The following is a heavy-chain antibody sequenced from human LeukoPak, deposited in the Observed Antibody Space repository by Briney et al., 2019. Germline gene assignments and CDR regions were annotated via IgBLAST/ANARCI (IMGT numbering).Heavy chain of an antibody. CDR3: AKGGPGYSSGWLDY. D-gene: IGHD6-19*01. CDR1: GGTFSSYA. Sequence: SVKVSCKASGGTFSSYAISWVRQAPGQGLEWMGGIIPILGTANYAQKFQGRVTITADESTSTAYMELSSLRSEDTAVYYCAKGGPGYSSGWLDYWGQGTLVTVSS. V-gene: IGHV1-69*13. J-gene: IGHJ4*02. CDR2: IIPILGTA.